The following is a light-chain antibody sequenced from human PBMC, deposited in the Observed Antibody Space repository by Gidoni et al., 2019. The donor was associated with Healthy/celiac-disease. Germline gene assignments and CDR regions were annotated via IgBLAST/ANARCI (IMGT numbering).Light chain of an antibody. CDR2: GAS. CDR3: QQYGSSPRT. V-gene: IGKV3-20*01. CDR1: QSVSSS. Sequence: EIVLTQSPGTLSLSPGERATLSCRASQSVSSSLAWYQHKPGQAPRLLIYGASSRATGIPDRFSGSGSGTDFTLAISRLEPEDFAVYYCQQYGSSPRTFXXXTKLEIK. J-gene: IGKJ1*01.